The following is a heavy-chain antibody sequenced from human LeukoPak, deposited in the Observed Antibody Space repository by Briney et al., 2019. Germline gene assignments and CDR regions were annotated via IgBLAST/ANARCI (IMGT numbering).Heavy chain of an antibody. CDR3: ARVSPQYSYGYWWGDYGMDV. CDR1: GYSFTSSW. Sequence: GESLKISCKGSGYSFTSSWIGWVRQMPRKGLEWMGIIYPGDSDTRYSPSFQGQVTISADKSISTAYLQWSSLKASDTAMYYCARVSPQYSYGYWWGDYGMDVWGQGTTVTVSS. J-gene: IGHJ6*02. D-gene: IGHD5-18*01. V-gene: IGHV5-51*01. CDR2: IYPGDSDT.